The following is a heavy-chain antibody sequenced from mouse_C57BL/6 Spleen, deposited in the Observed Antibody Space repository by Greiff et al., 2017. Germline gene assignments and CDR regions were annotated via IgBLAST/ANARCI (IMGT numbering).Heavy chain of an antibody. CDR1: GFTFSSYG. CDR3: ERVGQGEWGDY. Sequence: EVLLVESGGDLVKPGGSLKLSCAASGFTFSSYGMSWVRQTPDKRLEWVATISSGGSYTYYPDSVKGRFTISRDNAKNTLYLQMSRLKSEDTAMYYCERVGQGEWGDYWGQGTTLTVSS. V-gene: IGHV5-6*01. J-gene: IGHJ2*01. D-gene: IGHD3-3*01. CDR2: ISSGGSYT.